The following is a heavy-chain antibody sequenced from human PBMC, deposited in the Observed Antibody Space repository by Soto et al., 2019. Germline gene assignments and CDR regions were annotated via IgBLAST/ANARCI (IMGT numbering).Heavy chain of an antibody. Sequence: QVQLVQSGAEVKKPGSSVKVSCKASGGTFSSYAISWVRQAPGQWLEWMGGIIPIFGTANYAQKFQGRVTITADEPTSTAYMELSSLRSEDTAVYYCARGTGYDSRGNRYDMDVWGQGSTVNVSS. CDR2: IIPIFGTA. J-gene: IGHJ6*01. CDR1: GGTFSSYA. V-gene: IGHV1-69*01. CDR3: ARGTGYDSRGNRYDMDV. D-gene: IGHD3-22*01.